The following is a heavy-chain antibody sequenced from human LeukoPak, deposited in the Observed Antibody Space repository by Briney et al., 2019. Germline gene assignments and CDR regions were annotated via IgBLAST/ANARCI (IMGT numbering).Heavy chain of an antibody. CDR2: ISDSGGTT. D-gene: IGHD1-26*01. Sequence: GGSLRLSCAASGLTFNNYAMNWVRQAPGKGLEWVSGISDSGGTTDYADSVKGRFTISRDNSKNTLYLQMNSLRAEDTAVYYCAKRRGSYSFYFDYWGQGTLVTVSS. CDR1: GLTFNNYA. V-gene: IGHV3-23*01. J-gene: IGHJ4*02. CDR3: AKRRGSYSFYFDY.